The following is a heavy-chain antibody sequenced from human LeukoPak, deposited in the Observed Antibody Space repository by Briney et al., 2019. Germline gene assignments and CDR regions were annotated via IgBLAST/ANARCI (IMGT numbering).Heavy chain of an antibody. CDR1: GGSLSGSY. J-gene: IGHJ4*02. Sequence: SETLSLTCDVNGGSLSGSYWSWVRQPPGKGLEWIGEIYHSGSTNYNPSLKSRVTISVDKSKNQFSLKLSSVTAADTAVYYCASLSGYYPYYFDYWGQGTLVTVSS. V-gene: IGHV4-34*01. CDR2: IYHSGST. D-gene: IGHD3-22*01. CDR3: ASLSGYYPYYFDY.